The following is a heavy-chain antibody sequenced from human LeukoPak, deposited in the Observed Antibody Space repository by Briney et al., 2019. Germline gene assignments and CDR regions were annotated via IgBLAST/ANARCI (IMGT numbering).Heavy chain of an antibody. J-gene: IGHJ4*02. CDR3: ASRAKYYYGSGSSGDY. CDR1: GGSFSGYY. Sequence: SETLSLTCAVYGGSFSGYYWSWIRQPPGKGLEWIGEINHSGSTNYNPSLKSRVTISVDTSKNQFSLKLSSVTAADTAAYYCASRAKYYYGSGSSGDYWGQGTLVTVSS. CDR2: INHSGST. D-gene: IGHD3-10*01. V-gene: IGHV4-34*01.